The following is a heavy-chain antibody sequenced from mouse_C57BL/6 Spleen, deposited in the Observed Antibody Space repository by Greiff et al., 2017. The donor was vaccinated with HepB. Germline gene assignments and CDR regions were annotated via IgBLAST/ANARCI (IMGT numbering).Heavy chain of an antibody. V-gene: IGHV1-22*01. D-gene: IGHD4-1*01. CDR3: ASSGELGPYYAMDY. CDR2: INPNNGGT. J-gene: IGHJ4*01. CDR1: GYTFTDYN. Sequence: EVQLQQSGPELVKPGASVKMSCKASGYTFTDYNMHWVKQSHGKSLEWIGYINPNNGGTSYNQKFKGKATLTVNKSSSTAYMELRSLTSEDSAVYYCASSGELGPYYAMDYWGQGTSVTVSS.